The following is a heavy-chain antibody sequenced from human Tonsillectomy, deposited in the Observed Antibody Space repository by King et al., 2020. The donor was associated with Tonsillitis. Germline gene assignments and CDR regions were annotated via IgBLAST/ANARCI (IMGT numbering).Heavy chain of an antibody. D-gene: IGHD3-22*01. CDR2: IIPMFGTT. Sequence: QLVQSGAEVKKPGSSVKVSCKTSGGTFSTYVISWVRQAPGQGLEWMGGIIPMFGTTNYAQKFQGRVSIIADESLSTAYMELSSLRSEDTAVYYCARSHPAFDGSGYLPGPSYSFDLWGQGTLLTVSS. CDR1: GGTFSTYV. J-gene: IGHJ4*02. V-gene: IGHV1-69*12. CDR3: ARSHPAFDGSGYLPGPSYSFDL.